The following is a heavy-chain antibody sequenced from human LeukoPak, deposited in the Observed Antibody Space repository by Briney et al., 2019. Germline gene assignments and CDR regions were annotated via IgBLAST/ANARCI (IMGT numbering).Heavy chain of an antibody. V-gene: IGHV5-51*01. J-gene: IGHJ5*02. Sequence: GESLKISCKGSGYSFTTYWIGWVRQMPGKGLEWMGIIYPGDSDTRYSPSFQGQVTISADKSISTAYLQWSSLKASDTAMYYCARFSQSSYQPSNWFAPWGQGTLVTVSS. D-gene: IGHD2-2*01. CDR3: ARFSQSSYQPSNWFAP. CDR2: IYPGDSDT. CDR1: GYSFTTYW.